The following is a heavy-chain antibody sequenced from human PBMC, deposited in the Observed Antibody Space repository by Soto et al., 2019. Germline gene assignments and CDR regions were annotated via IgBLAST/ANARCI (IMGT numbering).Heavy chain of an antibody. CDR1: GYTFTSYD. CDR2: MNCDSGNT. V-gene: IGHV1-8*01. CDR3: ARGETFDP. Sequence: QVQLVQSGAEVKKPGASVKVSSKASGYTFTSYDINWVRQATGQGLEWMGWMNCDSGNTGFAPNFQGRVSMTRDSSSNTAYMELSSLRSDDTAIYYCARGETFDPWGQGTLVTVSS. J-gene: IGHJ5*02.